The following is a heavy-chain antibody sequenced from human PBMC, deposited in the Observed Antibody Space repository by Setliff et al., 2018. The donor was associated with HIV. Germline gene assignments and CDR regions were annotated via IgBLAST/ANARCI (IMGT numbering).Heavy chain of an antibody. D-gene: IGHD5-12*01. V-gene: IGHV1-2*02. CDR2: INPNSGST. J-gene: IGHJ3*02. Sequence: ASVQVSCKASGYTFTGYYMHWVRQAPGQGLEWMGWINPNSGSTRNTQKFQGRVAMTRDTYTSTVYMELSSLRSEDTAVYYCASAGAWQRNALDIWGQGTMVTVSS. CDR1: GYTFTGYY. CDR3: ASAGAWQRNALDI.